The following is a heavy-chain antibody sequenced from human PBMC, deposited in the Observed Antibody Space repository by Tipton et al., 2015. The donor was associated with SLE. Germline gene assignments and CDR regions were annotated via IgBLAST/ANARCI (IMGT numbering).Heavy chain of an antibody. J-gene: IGHJ6*03. D-gene: IGHD3-16*01. CDR1: GFTFTSYE. V-gene: IGHV3-48*03. CDR3: ARDGLGRPGYYYYYYMDV. CDR2: ISSSSNTI. Sequence: SLRLSCAASGFTFTSYEMNWVRQAPGKGLEWVSYISSSSNTIYYADSVKGRFTISRDNAKNSLYLQMNSLRVEDTAVYYCARDGLGRPGYYYYYYMDVWGKGTTVTVSS.